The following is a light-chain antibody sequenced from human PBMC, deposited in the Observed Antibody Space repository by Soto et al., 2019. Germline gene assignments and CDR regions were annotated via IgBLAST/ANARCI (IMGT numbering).Light chain of an antibody. CDR1: SSNIGAGYD. CDR3: QSYDISLSAVV. CDR2: GNS. V-gene: IGLV1-40*01. J-gene: IGLJ2*01. Sequence: QSVLTQTPSVSGAPGQRVTISCTGSSSNIGAGYDVHWYQQLPGTAPKLLIYGNSNRPSGVPDRFSGSKSGTSASLAITGLQAEDEADYYCQSYDISLSAVVFGGGTKLTVL.